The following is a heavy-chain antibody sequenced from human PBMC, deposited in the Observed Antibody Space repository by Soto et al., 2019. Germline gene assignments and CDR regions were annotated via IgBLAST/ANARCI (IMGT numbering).Heavy chain of an antibody. CDR1: GFTFSSYG. V-gene: IGHV3-30*18. Sequence: GGSLRLSCAASGFTFSSYGMHWVRQAPGKGLEWVAVISYDGSNKYYADSVKGRFTISRDNSKNTLYLQMNSLRAEDTAVYYCAKEGGSYCSSTSCYNFDYWGQGTLVTVSS. J-gene: IGHJ4*02. CDR3: AKEGGSYCSSTSCYNFDY. CDR2: ISYDGSNK. D-gene: IGHD2-2*02.